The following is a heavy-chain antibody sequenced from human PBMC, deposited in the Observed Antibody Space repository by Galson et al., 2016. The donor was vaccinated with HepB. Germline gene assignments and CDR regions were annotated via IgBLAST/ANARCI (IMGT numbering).Heavy chain of an antibody. CDR2: ISSRGNNI. J-gene: IGHJ6*02. CDR3: ARGRWIMDV. Sequence: SLRLSCAASGSTFSGYMMNWVRQAPGKGLEWVSSISSRGNNIFYADSVKGRFTISRDNSYNTLYLQMNSLRAEDTAVYYCARGRWIMDVWGQGTTVTVSS. D-gene: IGHD5-12*01. V-gene: IGHV3-21*01. CDR1: GSTFSGYM.